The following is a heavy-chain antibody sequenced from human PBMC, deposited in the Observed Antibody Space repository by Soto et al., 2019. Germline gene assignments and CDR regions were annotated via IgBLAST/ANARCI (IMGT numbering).Heavy chain of an antibody. J-gene: IGHJ5*02. D-gene: IGHD2-2*01. CDR3: AREGCSSTSCYANWFDP. Sequence: PSETLSLTCTVSGGSISSGDYYWSWIRQPPGKGLEWIGYIYYSGSTYYNPSLKSRVTISVDTSKNQFSLKLGSVTAADTAVYYCAREGCSSTSCYANWFDPWGQGTLVTVSS. CDR1: GGSISSGDYY. V-gene: IGHV4-30-4*01. CDR2: IYYSGST.